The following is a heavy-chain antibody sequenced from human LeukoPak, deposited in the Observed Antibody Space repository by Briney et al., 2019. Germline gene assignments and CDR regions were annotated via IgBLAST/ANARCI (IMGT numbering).Heavy chain of an antibody. Sequence: GASVKVSCKASGYIFTSYYMHWVRQAPGRGLEWMGIINPSGGSTSYAQKFQGRVTMTRDTSTSRVYMELSSLRSEDTAVYYCARGQWIQLWGYYFDYWGQGTLVTVSS. CDR1: GYIFTSYY. J-gene: IGHJ4*02. CDR3: ARGQWIQLWGYYFDY. V-gene: IGHV1-46*01. CDR2: INPSGGST. D-gene: IGHD5-18*01.